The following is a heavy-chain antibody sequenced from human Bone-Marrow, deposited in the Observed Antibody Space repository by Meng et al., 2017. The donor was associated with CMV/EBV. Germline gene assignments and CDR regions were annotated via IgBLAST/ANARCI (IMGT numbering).Heavy chain of an antibody. CDR1: GYTFTGYY. CDR2: INPNSGGT. V-gene: IGHV1-2*02. J-gene: IGHJ6*02. Sequence: ASVKVSCKASGYTFTGYYMHWVRQAPGQGLEWMGWINPNSGGTNYAQKFQGRVTMTRDTAISTAYMELSRRRSDDTAVYYCASEPLIGAARTKTGGNYTGMDFWGQGTTVTVSS. D-gene: IGHD1-7*01. CDR3: ASEPLIGAARTKTGGNYTGMDF.